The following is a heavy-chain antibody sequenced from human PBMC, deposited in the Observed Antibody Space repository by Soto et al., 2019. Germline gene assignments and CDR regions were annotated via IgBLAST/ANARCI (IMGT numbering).Heavy chain of an antibody. CDR1: GGSVSSGDYY. D-gene: IGHD5-12*01. CDR2: IYNSATI. J-gene: IGHJ4*02. V-gene: IGHV4-61*03. CDR3: ARGSAYTYYFDY. Sequence: PSETLSLTCTVSGGSVSSGDYYWSWIRQPPGKELEWIGYIYNSATINYNPSLKSRLTISLDASKNHFSLKLSSVTAAGTAVYYCARGSAYTYYFDYWGQGTLVTVSS.